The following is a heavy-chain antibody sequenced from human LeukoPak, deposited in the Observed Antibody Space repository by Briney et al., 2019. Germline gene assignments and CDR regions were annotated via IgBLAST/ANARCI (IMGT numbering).Heavy chain of an antibody. CDR1: GFRFSRHW. J-gene: IGHJ4*02. Sequence: PGGSLRLSCADSGFRFSRHWMDWVRQAPGKGLEWVANINEDGSVKNYVDSVRGRFTISRDNAKNSLYQEMNSLRAEDTAVYYCMAESSSPWEGYWGQGTLVIVSS. CDR3: MAESSSPWEGY. V-gene: IGHV3-7*01. D-gene: IGHD6-6*01. CDR2: INEDGSVK.